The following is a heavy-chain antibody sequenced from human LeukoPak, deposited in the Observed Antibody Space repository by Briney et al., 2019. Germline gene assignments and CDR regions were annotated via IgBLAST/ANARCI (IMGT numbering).Heavy chain of an antibody. CDR2: IYYSGSV. Sequence: SEILSLTYTVSGGSISSNSYYWGWIRQPPGKGLEWIGAIYYSGSVYHNPSLESRVTISVDTSKNQFSLKLSSVTAADTAVYYCARQMSTITGYFGLWGRGTLVTVSS. V-gene: IGHV4-39*01. D-gene: IGHD5-24*01. CDR1: GGSISSNSYY. CDR3: ARQMSTITGYFGL. J-gene: IGHJ2*01.